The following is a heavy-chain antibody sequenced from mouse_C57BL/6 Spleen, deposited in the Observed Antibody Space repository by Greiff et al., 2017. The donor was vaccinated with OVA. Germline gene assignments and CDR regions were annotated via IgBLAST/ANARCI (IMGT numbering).Heavy chain of an antibody. V-gene: IGHV1-55*01. Sequence: VQLQQPGAELVKPGASVKMSCKASGYTFTSYWITWVKQRPGQGLEWIGDIYPGSGSTNYNEKFKGKATFTADTSSNTAYMQLSSLTTEDSAIYYCARGPSSGSSYYWYFDVWGTGTTVTVSS. CDR2: IYPGSGST. CDR1: GYTFTSYW. D-gene: IGHD1-1*01. J-gene: IGHJ1*03. CDR3: ARGPSSGSSYYWYFDV.